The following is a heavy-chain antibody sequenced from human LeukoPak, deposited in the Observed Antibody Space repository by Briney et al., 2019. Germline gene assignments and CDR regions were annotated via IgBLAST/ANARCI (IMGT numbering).Heavy chain of an antibody. CDR3: ARHPQYSSSSGMDV. J-gene: IGHJ6*02. D-gene: IGHD6-6*01. Sequence: PSETLSLTCAVYGGSFSGYYWSWIRQPPGKGLEWSGEINHSGSTNYNPSLKSRVTISVDTPKNQFSLRLSSVTAADTAVYYCARHPQYSSSSGMDVWGQGTTVTVSS. CDR2: INHSGST. V-gene: IGHV4-34*01. CDR1: GGSFSGYY.